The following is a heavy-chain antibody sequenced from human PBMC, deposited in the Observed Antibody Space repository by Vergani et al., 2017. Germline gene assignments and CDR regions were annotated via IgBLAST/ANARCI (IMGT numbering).Heavy chain of an antibody. V-gene: IGHV3-13*01. CDR2: IGVDGDR. J-gene: IGHJ6*03. CDR1: GFTFSSND. CDR3: AKDLGGCNSISCSSYMDV. D-gene: IGHD2/OR15-2a*01. Sequence: VESGGGLVQPGGSLRLSCTVSGFTFSSNDFHWVRQTAGKGLEWVSSIGVDGDRYYSDSVKGRFTISRDNGQNTVNLQMNSLRVDETAVYYCAKDLGGCNSISCSSYMDVRVKGTTVTV.